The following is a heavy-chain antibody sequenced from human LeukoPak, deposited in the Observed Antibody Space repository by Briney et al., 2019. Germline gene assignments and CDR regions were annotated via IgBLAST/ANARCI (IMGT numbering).Heavy chain of an antibody. CDR1: GYTLTELS. D-gene: IGHD3-10*01. V-gene: IGHV1-24*01. J-gene: IGHJ4*02. CDR2: FDPEDGET. CDR3: ATLDRSGGDYFDY. Sequence: GASVKVSCKVSGYTLTELSMHWVRQAPGKGLEWMGGFDPEDGETIYAQKFQGRVTMTEDTSTDTAYMELSSLRSEDTAVYYCATLDRSGGDYFDYWGQRTLVTVSS.